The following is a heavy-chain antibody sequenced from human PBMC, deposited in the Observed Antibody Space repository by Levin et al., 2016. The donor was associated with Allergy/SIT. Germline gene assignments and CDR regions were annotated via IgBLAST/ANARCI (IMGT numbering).Heavy chain of an antibody. CDR3: ARLGSSGWYGPGGFDP. CDR2: ISSSSSYI. Sequence: WIRQPPGKGLEWVSSISSSSSYIYYADSVKGRFTISRDNAKNSLYLQMNSLRAEDTAVYYCARLGSSGWYGPGGFDPWGQGTLVTVSS. J-gene: IGHJ5*02. D-gene: IGHD6-19*01. V-gene: IGHV3-21*01.